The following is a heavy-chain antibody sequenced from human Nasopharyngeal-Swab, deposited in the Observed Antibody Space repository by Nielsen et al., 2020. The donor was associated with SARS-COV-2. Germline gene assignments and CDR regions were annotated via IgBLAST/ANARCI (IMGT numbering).Heavy chain of an antibody. CDR2: INDYEDRL. CDR3: ARDRDWAFDV. V-gene: IGHV3-64D*06. CDR1: GFTFSIHA. J-gene: IGHJ3*01. D-gene: IGHD2-21*01. Sequence: GGSLRLSCSASGFTFSIHAMHWVRQAPGKGLEYVSTINDYEDRLYYADSVKGRFTISRDNSKNTLYLQMSSLRVEDTAVYYCARDRDWAFDVWGQGAVVTVSS.